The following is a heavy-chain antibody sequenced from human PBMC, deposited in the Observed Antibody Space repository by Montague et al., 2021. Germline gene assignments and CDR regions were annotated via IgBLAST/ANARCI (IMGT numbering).Heavy chain of an antibody. CDR2: ITASGATT. CDR3: ANARVAVAGAEDY. Sequence: SLRLSCAASGFTFRSYAMSWVRQSAGKGLEWVSTITASGATTYYEDSAKGRFTISRDNSKNTLYLQMNSLRAEDTAIYFCANARVAVAGAEDYWGQGALVTVSS. V-gene: IGHV3-23*01. CDR1: GFTFRSYA. D-gene: IGHD6-19*01. J-gene: IGHJ4*02.